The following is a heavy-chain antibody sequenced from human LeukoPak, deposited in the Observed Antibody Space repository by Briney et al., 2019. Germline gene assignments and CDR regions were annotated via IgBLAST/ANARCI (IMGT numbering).Heavy chain of an antibody. V-gene: IGHV3-23*01. J-gene: IGHJ2*01. CDR2: VSGSGGST. D-gene: IGHD4-17*01. Sequence: GGSLRLSCAASGFTFSSYAMSWVRQAPGKGLEWVSVVSGSGGSTYSADSVKGRFTISRDNSKNTLYLQMNSLGDDDTAVYYCAKGAYGVDWYFDLWGRGTLVTVSS. CDR1: GFTFSSYA. CDR3: AKGAYGVDWYFDL.